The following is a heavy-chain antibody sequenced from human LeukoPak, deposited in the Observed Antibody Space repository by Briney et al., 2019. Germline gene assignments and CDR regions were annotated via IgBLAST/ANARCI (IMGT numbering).Heavy chain of an antibody. V-gene: IGHV4-39*07. D-gene: IGHD5-24*01. Sequence: SETLSLTCTVSGGSISSSSYYWGWIRQPPGKGLEWIGSFYYSGSSYYNPSLKRRVTMSVDTFKNQFSLKLTSVTAADTAVYYCARVRDGYNYGGFDYWGQGTLVTVSS. J-gene: IGHJ4*02. CDR3: ARVRDGYNYGGFDY. CDR1: GGSISSSSYY. CDR2: FYYSGSS.